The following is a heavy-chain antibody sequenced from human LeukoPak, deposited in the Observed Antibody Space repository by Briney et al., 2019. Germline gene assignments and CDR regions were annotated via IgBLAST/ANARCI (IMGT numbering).Heavy chain of an antibody. V-gene: IGHV4-39*02. CDR2: IYCSGST. CDR1: GGSISSSSYY. Sequence: PSETLSLTCTVSGGSISSSSYYWGWIRQPPGKGLEWIGSIYCSGSTYYNPSLKSRVTISVDTSKNQFSLKLSSVTAADTAVYFCARDDYGDYISAYWGQGTLVTVSS. CDR3: ARDDYGDYISAY. D-gene: IGHD4-17*01. J-gene: IGHJ4*02.